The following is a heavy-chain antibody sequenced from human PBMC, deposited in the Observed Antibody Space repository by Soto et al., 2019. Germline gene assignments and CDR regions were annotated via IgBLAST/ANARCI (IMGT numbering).Heavy chain of an antibody. CDR3: ARRRDGYNLNYFDY. CDR2: IYYSGST. CDR1: GGSISSSSYY. J-gene: IGHJ4*02. V-gene: IGHV4-39*01. D-gene: IGHD5-12*01. Sequence: PSETLSLTCPVSGGSISSSSYYWGWIRQPPGKGLEWIGSIYYSGSTYYNPSLKSRVTISVDTSKNQFSLKLSSVTAADTAVYYCARRRDGYNLNYFDYWGQGTLVTVSS.